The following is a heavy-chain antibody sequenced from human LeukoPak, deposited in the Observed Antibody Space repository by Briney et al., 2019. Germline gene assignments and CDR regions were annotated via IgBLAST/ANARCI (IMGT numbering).Heavy chain of an antibody. CDR3: ARGEDLIDYYGMDV. CDR1: GGSISSYY. J-gene: IGHJ6*02. CDR2: IYYSGST. V-gene: IGHV4-59*01. D-gene: IGHD2-15*01. Sequence: SETLSLTCTVSGGSISSYYWSWIWQPPGKGLEWIGYIYYSGSTKYNPSLKSRVTISVDTSKNQFSLKLSSVTAADTAVYYCARGEDLIDYYGMDVWGQGTTVTVSS.